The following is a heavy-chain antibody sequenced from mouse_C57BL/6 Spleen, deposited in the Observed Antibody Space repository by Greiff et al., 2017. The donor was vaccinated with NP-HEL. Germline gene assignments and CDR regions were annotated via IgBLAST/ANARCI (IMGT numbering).Heavy chain of an antibody. D-gene: IGHD2-1*01. V-gene: IGHV1-47*01. CDR1: GYTFTTYP. Sequence: QVQLQQSGAELVKPGASVKMSCKASGYTFTTYPIEWMKQNHGKSLEWIGNFHPYNDDTKYNEKFKGKATLTVEKSSSTAYLELSRLTSDDSAVYYCARGGDYGNYDYAMDYWGQGTSVTVSS. J-gene: IGHJ4*01. CDR2: FHPYNDDT. CDR3: ARGGDYGNYDYAMDY.